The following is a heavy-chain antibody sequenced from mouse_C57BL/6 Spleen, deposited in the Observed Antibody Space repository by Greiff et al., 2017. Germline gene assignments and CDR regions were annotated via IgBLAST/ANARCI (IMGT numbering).Heavy chain of an antibody. CDR1: GYAFSRSW. CDR2: IYPGDGDT. CDR3: ARTQDGFAY. Sequence: QVQLQQSGPELVKPGASVKISCKASGYAFSRSWMNWVKQRPGKGLEWIGRIYPGDGDTNYTGTFKGKAALTADKSSSTADMQRSSLTSEDSAVCFCARTQDGFAYWGQGTLVTVSA. J-gene: IGHJ3*01. V-gene: IGHV1-82*01.